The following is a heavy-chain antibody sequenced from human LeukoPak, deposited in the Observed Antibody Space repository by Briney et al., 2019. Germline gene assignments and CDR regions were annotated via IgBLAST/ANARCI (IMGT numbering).Heavy chain of an antibody. CDR3: ARDPYYDFWSGYYSPAFDI. CDR1: GGSISSGSYY. D-gene: IGHD3-3*01. Sequence: SETLSLTCTVCGGSISSGSYYWSWIRQPAGKGLEWIGRIYTSGSTNYNPSLKSRVTISVDTSKNQFSLKLSSVTAADTAVYYCARDPYYDFWSGYYSPAFDIWGQGTMVTVSS. CDR2: IYTSGST. J-gene: IGHJ3*02. V-gene: IGHV4-61*02.